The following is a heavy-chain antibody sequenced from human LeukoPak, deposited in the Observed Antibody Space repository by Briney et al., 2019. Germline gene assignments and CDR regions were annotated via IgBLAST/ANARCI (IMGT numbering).Heavy chain of an antibody. Sequence: EXNHSGSTNYNPSLKSRVTISVDTSKNQFSLKLSSVTAADTAVYYCARRGIGVVPADRGGFDYWGQGTLVTVSS. V-gene: IGHV4-34*01. J-gene: IGHJ4*02. D-gene: IGHD2-2*01. CDR2: XNHSGST. CDR3: ARRGIGVVPADRGGFDY.